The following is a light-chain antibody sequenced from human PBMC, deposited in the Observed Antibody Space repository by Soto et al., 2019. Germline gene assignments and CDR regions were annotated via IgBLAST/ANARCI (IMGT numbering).Light chain of an antibody. J-gene: IGKJ5*01. CDR3: QQYYSTPIT. CDR1: QSVLYSSNNKNY. CDR2: WAS. Sequence: DIVMTQSPDSLAVSLGERATINCKSSQSVLYSSNNKNYLAWYQQKPGQPPNLLIYWASTRQSGVPDRFSGSGSGTDFKLTISSLQAEDVAVYYCQQYYSTPITFGQGTRLEIK. V-gene: IGKV4-1*01.